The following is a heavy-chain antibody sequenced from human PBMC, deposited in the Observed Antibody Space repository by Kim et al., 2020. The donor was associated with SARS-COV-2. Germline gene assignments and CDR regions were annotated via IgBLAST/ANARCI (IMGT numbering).Heavy chain of an antibody. Sequence: GGSLRLSCAASGFTFSSYWMSWVRQAPGKGLEWVANIKQDGSEKYYVDSVKGRFTISRDNAKNSLYLQMNSLRAEDTAVYYCAREYDFWSGLKHYMDVWGKGTTVTVSS. CDR2: IKQDGSEK. J-gene: IGHJ6*03. CDR3: AREYDFWSGLKHYMDV. CDR1: GFTFSSYW. V-gene: IGHV3-7*01. D-gene: IGHD3-3*01.